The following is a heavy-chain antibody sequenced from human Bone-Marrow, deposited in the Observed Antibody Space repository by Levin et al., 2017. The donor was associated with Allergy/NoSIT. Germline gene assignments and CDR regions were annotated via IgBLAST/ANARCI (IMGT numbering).Heavy chain of an antibody. Sequence: KASETLSLTCAASGFTFTSYTMNWVRQAPGKGLDWVASITGSSNNIYYADSVKGRFTISRDNAQNSLYLQMNSLRAEDTAVYYCARDFRIVGALVFDSWGQGALVTVSS. CDR1: GFTFTSYT. V-gene: IGHV3-21*01. CDR3: ARDFRIVGALVFDS. J-gene: IGHJ4*02. CDR2: ITGSSNNI. D-gene: IGHD1-26*01.